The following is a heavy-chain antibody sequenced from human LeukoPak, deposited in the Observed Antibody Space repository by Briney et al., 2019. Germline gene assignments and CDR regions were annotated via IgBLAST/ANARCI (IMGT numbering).Heavy chain of an antibody. CDR1: GYSISSGYY. V-gene: IGHV4-38-2*02. J-gene: IGHJ3*02. D-gene: IGHD5-18*01. Sequence: SETLSLTCTVSGYSISSGYYWGWIRQPPGKGLEWIGSIYHSGSTYYNPSLKSRVTISVDTSKNQFSLKLSSVTAADTAVYYCARVNTAMVTAFDIWGQGTMVTVSS. CDR2: IYHSGST. CDR3: ARVNTAMVTAFDI.